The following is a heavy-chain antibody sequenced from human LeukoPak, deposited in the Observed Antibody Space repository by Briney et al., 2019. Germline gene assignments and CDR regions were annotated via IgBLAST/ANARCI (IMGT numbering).Heavy chain of an antibody. CDR2: VRDSGGST. D-gene: IGHD1-26*01. V-gene: IGHV3-23*01. CDR1: GFAFSSYA. Sequence: GGSLRLSCAASGFAFSSYAMSWVSQAPGKGLEWVSGVRDSGGSTYYADSVKGRFTISRDNSKSTLYLQMNSLRAEDTALYYCAKEVLGGSYSSIDYWGQATRVTVSS. CDR3: AKEVLGGSYSSIDY. J-gene: IGHJ4*02.